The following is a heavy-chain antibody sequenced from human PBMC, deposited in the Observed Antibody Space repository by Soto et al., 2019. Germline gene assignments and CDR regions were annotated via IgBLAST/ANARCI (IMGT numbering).Heavy chain of an antibody. V-gene: IGHV3-23*01. J-gene: IGHJ5*01. D-gene: IGHD3-10*01. CDR1: GFTISSYA. CDR3: AKDLPGELLPNCFDS. Sequence: GGSLRLSCAASGFTISSYAMTWVRQAPGKGLEWVSSMGGSGRSTYYTDSVKGRFTISRDNSKSTLYLQMTSLRAEDTALYYCAKDLPGELLPNCFDSWGPGTLVNVSS. CDR2: MGGSGRST.